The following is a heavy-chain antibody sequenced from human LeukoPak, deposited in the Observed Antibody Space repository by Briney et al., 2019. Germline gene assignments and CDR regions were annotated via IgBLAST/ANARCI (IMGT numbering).Heavy chain of an antibody. J-gene: IGHJ5*02. CDR1: GASITSYY. CDR2: IYYSGST. Sequence: SETLSLTCTVSGASITSYYWSWIRQPPGKGLEWIGYIYYSGSTNSNPSLKSRVTVSVDTSKNQFSLKLSSVTAADTAVYYCARSYAKEFDPWGQGTLVTVSS. V-gene: IGHV4-59*08. CDR3: ARSYAKEFDP. D-gene: IGHD2-8*01.